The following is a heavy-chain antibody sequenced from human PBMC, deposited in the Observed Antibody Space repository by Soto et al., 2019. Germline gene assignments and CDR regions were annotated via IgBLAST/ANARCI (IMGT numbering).Heavy chain of an antibody. D-gene: IGHD3-16*01. Sequence: EVQLVESGGGLIQPGGSLRLSCAASGFTVSSNYMSWVRQAPGKGLEWVLVIYSGGSTYYADSVKGRFTISRDNSKNTLYLQMNSLGAEDTAVYYCARDHLGEWNFDYWGQGTLVTVSS. CDR1: GFTVSSNY. CDR2: IYSGGST. V-gene: IGHV3-53*01. J-gene: IGHJ4*02. CDR3: ARDHLGEWNFDY.